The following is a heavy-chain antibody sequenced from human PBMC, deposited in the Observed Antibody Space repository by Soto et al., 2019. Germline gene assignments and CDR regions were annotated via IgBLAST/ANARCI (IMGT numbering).Heavy chain of an antibody. CDR3: ARAWGGHVEDY. V-gene: IGHV4-59*01. J-gene: IGHJ4*02. Sequence: QVQLQESGPGLVKPSETLSLTCTVSGGSISSYYWSWIRQPPGKGLEWIGYIYYSGSTNYNPSLKSPVTISVDTTKNQFSLKLSSVTAADTAVYYCARAWGGHVEDYWGQGTLVTVSS. CDR1: GGSISSYY. CDR2: IYYSGST. D-gene: IGHD3-16*01.